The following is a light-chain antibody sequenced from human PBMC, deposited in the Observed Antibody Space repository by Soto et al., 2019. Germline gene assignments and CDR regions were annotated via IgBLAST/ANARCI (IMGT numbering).Light chain of an antibody. J-gene: IGKJ5*01. Sequence: EIVLTQSPGTLSLSPGERATLSCRASQSVSSSYLAWYQQKPGQAPRLLIDGASSRATGIPDRFSGSGSGTDFTLTISRREPEYVAVYYYQQYCSSPPVTFGQGTRLEIK. CDR1: QSVSSSY. V-gene: IGKV3-20*01. CDR3: QQYCSSPPVT. CDR2: GAS.